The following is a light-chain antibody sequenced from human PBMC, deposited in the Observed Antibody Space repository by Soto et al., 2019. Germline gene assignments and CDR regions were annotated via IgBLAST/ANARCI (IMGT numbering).Light chain of an antibody. CDR1: SSDVGGYKY. CDR3: SSYTSSSSYV. CDR2: DVS. Sequence: QSVLTQPASVSGSPGQSIAISCTGTSSDVGGYKYVSWYQQHPGKPPKLLIYDVSNRPSGVSDRFSGSKSGNTASLTISGLQSEDEADNYCSSYTSSSSYVSGTGTKVPVL. V-gene: IGLV2-14*01. J-gene: IGLJ1*01.